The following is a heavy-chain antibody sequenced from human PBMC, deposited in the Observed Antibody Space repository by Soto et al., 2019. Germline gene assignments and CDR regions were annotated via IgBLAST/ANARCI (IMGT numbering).Heavy chain of an antibody. J-gene: IGHJ6*02. CDR3: ARQGNSWDNYYYYYGMDV. CDR1: GFTFSSYE. CDR2: ISSSGSTI. V-gene: IGHV3-48*03. D-gene: IGHD5-18*01. Sequence: EVQLVESGGGLVQPGGSLRLSCAASGFTFSSYEMNWVRQAPGKGLEWVSYISSSGSTIYYADSVKGRFTISRDNAKNSLYLQMNSLRAEDTAVYYCARQGNSWDNYYYYYGMDVWGQGTTVTVSS.